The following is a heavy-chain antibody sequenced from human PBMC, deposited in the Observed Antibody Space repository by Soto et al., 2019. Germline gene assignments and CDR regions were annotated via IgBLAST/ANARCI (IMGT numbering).Heavy chain of an antibody. J-gene: IGHJ4*02. CDR1: GFSFSSYW. CDR2: INSDGSST. CDR3: VRTSLVVAAATREDY. V-gene: IGHV3-74*01. D-gene: IGHD2-15*01. Sequence: LRLSCAASGFSFSSYWMHWVRQAPGKGLVWVSRINSDGSSTSYADSVKGRFTISRDNAKNTLYLQMNSLRAEDTAVYYCVRTSLVVAAATREDYWGQGTLVTVSS.